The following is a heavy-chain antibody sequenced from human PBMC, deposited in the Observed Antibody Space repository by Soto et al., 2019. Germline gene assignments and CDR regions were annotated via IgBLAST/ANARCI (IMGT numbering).Heavy chain of an antibody. D-gene: IGHD1-26*01. CDR1: GFTFSSYG. J-gene: IGHJ4*02. CDR3: AKDEGSGTPFDY. Sequence: PGGSLRLSCAASGFTFSSYGMHWVRQAPGKGLEWVAVISYDGSNKSYADSVKGRFPISRDNSKNTLYLQMNSLRAEDTAVYYCAKDEGSGTPFDYWGQGTLVTVSS. CDR2: ISYDGSNK. V-gene: IGHV3-30*18.